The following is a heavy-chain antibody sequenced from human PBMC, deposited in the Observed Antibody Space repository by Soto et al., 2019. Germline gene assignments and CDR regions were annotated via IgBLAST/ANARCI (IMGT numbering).Heavy chain of an antibody. CDR1: GFSLSTSGVG. V-gene: IGHV2-5*01. CDR2: IYWNDDK. J-gene: IGHJ4*02. D-gene: IGHD3-22*01. CDR3: AHSPGRLLAPAFDY. Sequence: QITLKESGPTLVKPTQTLTLTCTFSGFSLSTSGVGVGWTRQPPGKALEWLALIYWNDDKRYSPSLKSRLTITKDTSKNQVVLTMTNMDPVDTATYYCAHSPGRLLAPAFDYWGQGTLVTVSS.